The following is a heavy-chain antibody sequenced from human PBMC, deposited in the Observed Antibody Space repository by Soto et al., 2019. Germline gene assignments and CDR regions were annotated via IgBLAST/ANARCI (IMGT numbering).Heavy chain of an antibody. CDR3: ARCRCSLLVVARADVFYI. J-gene: IGHJ3*02. V-gene: IGHV1-46*01. CDR2: INPSGGST. CDR1: GYTFTSYY. D-gene: IGHD3-22*01. Sequence: SVKVSCKACGYTFTSYYMHWVRQAPGQGLEWMGIINPSGGSTSYAQKFQGRVTMTRDTSTRTVYMELSSLRSEDTAVYYCARCRCSLLVVARADVFYIWGLGTMLIAS.